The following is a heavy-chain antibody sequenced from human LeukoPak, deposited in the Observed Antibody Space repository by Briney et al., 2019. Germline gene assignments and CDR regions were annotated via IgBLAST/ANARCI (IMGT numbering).Heavy chain of an antibody. Sequence: GGSLRLSCAASGFTFSIYWMHWVRQAPGKGLVWVSRINIDGSTTAYEDSVKGRFTVSRDNAKNTLYLQLNSLTAEDTAVYYCARAKADYDEYQYYYYMDVWGKGTTVTVSS. J-gene: IGHJ6*03. CDR3: ARAKADYDEYQYYYYMDV. D-gene: IGHD3-3*01. CDR1: GFTFSIYW. CDR2: INIDGSTT. V-gene: IGHV3-74*01.